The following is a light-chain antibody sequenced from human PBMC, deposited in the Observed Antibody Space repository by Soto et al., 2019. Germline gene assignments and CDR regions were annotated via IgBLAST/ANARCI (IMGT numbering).Light chain of an antibody. CDR1: QSISSW. V-gene: IGKV1-5*03. J-gene: IGKJ1*01. CDR3: QQYKSYPWT. Sequence: DIPMTQSPSTLSASVGDRVIITCRASQSISSWLAWYQQKAGKAPKLLIYKASSLESGVPSRFSGSGSGTEFTLTISSLQPADFATYYCQQYKSYPWTFGQGTKVEIK. CDR2: KAS.